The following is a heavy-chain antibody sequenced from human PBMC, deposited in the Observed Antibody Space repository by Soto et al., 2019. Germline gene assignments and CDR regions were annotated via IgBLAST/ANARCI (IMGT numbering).Heavy chain of an antibody. CDR3: ARTGVYSLGS. Sequence: QVQLQESGPGLVEPSGTLSLTCAVSGASISSDNWWNWVRQPPGQGLEWIGEVYRSGSTNYDPSLKSRVTISIDMSTNQCSLTLTSVTAADTAMYYCARTGVYSLGSWGQGTLVTVSS. V-gene: IGHV4-4*02. CDR1: GASISSDNW. CDR2: VYRSGST. J-gene: IGHJ5*02. D-gene: IGHD2-21*01.